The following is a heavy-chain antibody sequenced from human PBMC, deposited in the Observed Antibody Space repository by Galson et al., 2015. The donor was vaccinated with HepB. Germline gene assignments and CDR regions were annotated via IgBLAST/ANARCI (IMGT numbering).Heavy chain of an antibody. Sequence: SLRLSCAASGFTFSSYGMHWVRQAPGKGLEWVAVISYDGSNKYYADSVKGRFTISRDNSKNTLYLQMNSLRAEDAAVYYCAATALYSNYPIDYWGQGTLVTVSS. D-gene: IGHD4-11*01. J-gene: IGHJ4*02. CDR3: AATALYSNYPIDY. V-gene: IGHV3-30*03. CDR1: GFTFSSYG. CDR2: ISYDGSNK.